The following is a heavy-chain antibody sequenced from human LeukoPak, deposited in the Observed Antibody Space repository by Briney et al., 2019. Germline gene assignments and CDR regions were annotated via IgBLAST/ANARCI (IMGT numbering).Heavy chain of an antibody. CDR2: TSSSGEVK. CDR1: GFILENHA. D-gene: IGHD2-15*01. V-gene: IGHV3-23*01. CDR3: ARDSAFSSYSN. J-gene: IGHJ1*01. Sequence: GGSLRLSCVASGFILENHAMSWIRQAPGKGLEWVSGTSSSGEVKYYADSVKGRFTVSRDNSRNTLYLQMDSLRVEDTAIYYCARDSAFSSYSNWGQGTLVTVSS.